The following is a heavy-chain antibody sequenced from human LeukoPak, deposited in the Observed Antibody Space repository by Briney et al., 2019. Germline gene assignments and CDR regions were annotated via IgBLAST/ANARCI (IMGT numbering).Heavy chain of an antibody. CDR3: ARRGAAADYNHYYYMDV. CDR1: GYTFTGYY. D-gene: IGHD6-13*01. J-gene: IGHJ6*03. V-gene: IGHV1-2*02. Sequence: ASVKVSCKASGYTFTGYYMHWVRQAPGQGLEWMGWINPNSGGTNYAQKFQGRVTMTRDTSISTAYMELSRLRSDDPAVYYCARRGAAADYNHYYYMDVWGKGTTVTVSS. CDR2: INPNSGGT.